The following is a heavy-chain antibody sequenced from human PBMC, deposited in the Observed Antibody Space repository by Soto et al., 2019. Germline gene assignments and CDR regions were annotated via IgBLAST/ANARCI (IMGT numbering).Heavy chain of an antibody. Sequence: NPSETLSLTCTVSGGSISSGDYYWSWIRQPPGKGLEWIGYIYYSGSTYYNPSLKSRVTISVDTSKNQFSLKLSSVTAADTAVYYCARDVGYSYGYGKEYFDYWGQGTLVTVSS. V-gene: IGHV4-30-4*01. CDR1: GGSISSGDYY. CDR2: IYYSGST. J-gene: IGHJ4*02. CDR3: ARDVGYSYGYGKEYFDY. D-gene: IGHD5-18*01.